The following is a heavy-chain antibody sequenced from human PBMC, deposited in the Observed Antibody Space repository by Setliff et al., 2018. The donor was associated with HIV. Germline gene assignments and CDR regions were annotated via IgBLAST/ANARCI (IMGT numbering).Heavy chain of an antibody. D-gene: IGHD3-22*01. CDR3: ARDPTRSHTTMRNDAFDI. J-gene: IGHJ3*02. CDR2: ISAYNGYT. CDR1: GYDFNIYG. V-gene: IGHV1-18*01. Sequence: ASVMVSCKASGYDFNIYGISWVRQAPGQGLEWMGWISAYNGYTIYAQRLQGRVTMTTDTSTSTAYMDLRSLTSDDTAVYYCARDPTRSHTTMRNDAFDIWGQGTMVTVSS.